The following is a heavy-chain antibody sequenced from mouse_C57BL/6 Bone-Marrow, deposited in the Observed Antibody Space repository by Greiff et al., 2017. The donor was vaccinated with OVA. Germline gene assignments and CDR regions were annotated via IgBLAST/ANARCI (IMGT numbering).Heavy chain of an antibody. J-gene: IGHJ3*01. Sequence: EVQLQQSGPELVKPGASVKISCKASGYTFTDYYMNWVKQSHGKSLEWIGDINPNNGGTSYNQKFKGKATLTVDKSSSTAYMELRSLTSEDSAVYYCASDDGYYGAWFAYWGQGTLVTVSA. D-gene: IGHD2-3*01. CDR3: ASDDGYYGAWFAY. CDR1: GYTFTDYY. CDR2: INPNNGGT. V-gene: IGHV1-26*01.